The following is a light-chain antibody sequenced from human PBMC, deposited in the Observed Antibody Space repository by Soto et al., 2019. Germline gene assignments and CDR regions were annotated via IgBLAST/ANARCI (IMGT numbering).Light chain of an antibody. J-gene: IGKJ2*01. CDR3: QQSYSTPYT. CDR1: QTISSF. V-gene: IGKV1-39*01. Sequence: DIQMTQSPSFLSASLGDRVTITCRASQTISSFLYWYQQRPGKAPKLLIYATSNLHSGVPSRFSGAGSGTDFTLTIXXXXXXXXXTYYCQQSYSTPYTFGXGTK. CDR2: ATS.